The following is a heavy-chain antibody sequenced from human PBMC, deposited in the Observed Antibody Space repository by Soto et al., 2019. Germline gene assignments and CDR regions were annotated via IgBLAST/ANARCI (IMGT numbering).Heavy chain of an antibody. CDR2: IYYSGST. Sequence: PSETLSLTCTVSGGSISGYYWTWIRQPPGKGLEWIAYIYYSGSTNYNPSFKSRVTISVDTSKNQFSLKLSSVTAADTAVYYCARLGVGDSNWFDPWGQGTLVTVSS. CDR1: GGSISGYY. V-gene: IGHV4-59*08. CDR3: ARLGVGDSNWFDP. D-gene: IGHD3-16*01. J-gene: IGHJ5*02.